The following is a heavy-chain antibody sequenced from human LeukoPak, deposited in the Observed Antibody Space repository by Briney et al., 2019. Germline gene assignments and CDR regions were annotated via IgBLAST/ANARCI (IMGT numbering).Heavy chain of an antibody. CDR3: ARGRDDCSNTSCYTHWFDP. Sequence: SETLSLTCTVSGGSISSGDYSWNWIRQPPGKGLEWIVYIYHSGSTYYNPSLKSRVTVSVDRSKNQFSLKLSSVTAADTAVYYCARGRDDCSNTSCYTHWFDPWAREPWSPSPQ. CDR2: IYHSGST. CDR1: GGSISSGDYS. J-gene: IGHJ5*02. D-gene: IGHD2-2*01. V-gene: IGHV4-30-2*01.